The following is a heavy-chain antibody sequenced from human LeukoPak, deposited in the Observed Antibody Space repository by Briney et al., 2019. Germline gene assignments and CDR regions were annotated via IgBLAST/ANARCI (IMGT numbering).Heavy chain of an antibody. V-gene: IGHV3-53*01. Sequence: GGSLRLSCAASGFTVSSNYMSWVRQAPGKGLEWVSVIYSGGSTYYADSVKGRFTISRDNSKNTLYLQMNSLRAEDTAVHYCARDLTYSSSWVNFDYWGQGTLVTVSS. J-gene: IGHJ4*02. D-gene: IGHD6-13*01. CDR1: GFTVSSNY. CDR2: IYSGGST. CDR3: ARDLTYSSSWVNFDY.